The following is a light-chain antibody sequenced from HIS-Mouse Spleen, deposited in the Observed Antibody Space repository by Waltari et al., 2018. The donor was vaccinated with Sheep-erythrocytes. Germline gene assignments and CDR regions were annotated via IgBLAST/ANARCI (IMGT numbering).Light chain of an antibody. CDR1: ALPQTS. V-gene: IGLV3-10*01. Sequence: SYELTQPPSVSVSPGQTARITCSGAALPQTSAYWYQQKSGQAPVLVIYEDSKRPSGIPERFSGSSSGTMATLTISGAQVEDEADYYCYSTDSSGNHRVFGTGTKVTVL. CDR3: YSTDSSGNHRV. CDR2: EDS. J-gene: IGLJ1*01.